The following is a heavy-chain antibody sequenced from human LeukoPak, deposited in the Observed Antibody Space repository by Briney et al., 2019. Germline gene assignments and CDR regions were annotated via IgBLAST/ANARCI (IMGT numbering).Heavy chain of an antibody. CDR3: AKDDAWLRFGE. CDR1: GFTFSSYW. CDR2: IKTDGSST. J-gene: IGHJ4*02. D-gene: IGHD5-12*01. V-gene: IGHV3-74*01. Sequence: GGSLRLSCTASGFTFSSYWMHWVRHVPGKGLVWVSRIKTDGSSTSYADSVKGRFTISRDNAKNTLYLEVISLTAEDTAVYYCAKDDAWLRFGEWSQGTLVTVSS.